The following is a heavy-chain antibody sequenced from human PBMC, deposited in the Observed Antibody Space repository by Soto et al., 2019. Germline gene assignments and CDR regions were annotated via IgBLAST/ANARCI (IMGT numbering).Heavy chain of an antibody. D-gene: IGHD2-2*01. Sequence: QVQLVESGGGVVQPGRSLRLSCAASGFTFSSYGMHWVRQAPGKGLEWVAVIWYDGSNKYYADSVKGRFTISRDNSKNTLYLQMNSLKAEDTAVYYCARDRSAMVGWDAFDIWGQGTMVTVSS. CDR2: IWYDGSNK. CDR3: ARDRSAMVGWDAFDI. J-gene: IGHJ3*02. V-gene: IGHV3-33*01. CDR1: GFTFSSYG.